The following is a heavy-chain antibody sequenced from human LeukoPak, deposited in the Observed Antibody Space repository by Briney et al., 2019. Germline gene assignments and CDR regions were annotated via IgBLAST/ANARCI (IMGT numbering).Heavy chain of an antibody. J-gene: IGHJ4*02. CDR2: IYYSGST. V-gene: IGHV4-30-4*01. CDR1: GGSISSGDYY. CDR3: ARVALPYGSGSYYFDY. D-gene: IGHD3-10*01. Sequence: SQTLSLTSTVSGGSISSGDYYWSWIRQPPGKGLEWLGYIYYSGSTYYNPSLKSRVTISVDTSKNQFSLKLSSVTAADTAVYYCARVALPYGSGSYYFDYWGQGTLVTVSS.